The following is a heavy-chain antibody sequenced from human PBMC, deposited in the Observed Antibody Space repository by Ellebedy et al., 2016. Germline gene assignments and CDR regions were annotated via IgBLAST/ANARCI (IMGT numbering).Heavy chain of an antibody. D-gene: IGHD6-19*01. Sequence: ASVKVSCKASGYSFTSYWISWVRQMPGKGLEWMGRIDPSDSYTNYSPSFQGHVTISADKSISTAYLQWSSLKASDTAMYYCARHEEGSGRYYYYYGMDVWGQGTTVTVSS. V-gene: IGHV5-10-1*01. CDR2: IDPSDSYT. J-gene: IGHJ6*02. CDR1: GYSFTSYW. CDR3: ARHEEGSGRYYYYYGMDV.